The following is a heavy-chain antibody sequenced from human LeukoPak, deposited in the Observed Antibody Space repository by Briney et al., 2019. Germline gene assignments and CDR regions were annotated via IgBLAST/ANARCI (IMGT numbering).Heavy chain of an antibody. Sequence: GGSLRLSCAASGFTVSSNYMSWVRQAPGKGLEWVSVIYSGGSTYYADSVEGRLTISRDNSKNTLYLQMSSLRVEDTAMYYCAKEAQDCSGRGCYSSYFDFWGQGSLVTVSS. CDR3: AKEAQDCSGRGCYSSYFDF. CDR2: IYSGGST. D-gene: IGHD2-15*01. J-gene: IGHJ4*02. CDR1: GFTVSSNY. V-gene: IGHV3-53*05.